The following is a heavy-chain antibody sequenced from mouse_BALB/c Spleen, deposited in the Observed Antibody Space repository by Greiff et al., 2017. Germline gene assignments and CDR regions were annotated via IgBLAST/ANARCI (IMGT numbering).Heavy chain of an antibody. CDR2: IWTGGGT. J-gene: IGHJ2*01. CDR1: GFSLTSYD. D-gene: IGHD2-10*01. Sequence: QVQLKESGPGLVAPSQSLSITCTVSGFSLTSYDISWIRQPPGKGLEWLGVIWTGGGTNYNSAFMSRLSISKDNSKSQVFLKMNSLQTDDTAIYYCVRETYYGNDYWGQGTTLTVSS. CDR3: VRETYYGNDY. V-gene: IGHV2-9-2*01.